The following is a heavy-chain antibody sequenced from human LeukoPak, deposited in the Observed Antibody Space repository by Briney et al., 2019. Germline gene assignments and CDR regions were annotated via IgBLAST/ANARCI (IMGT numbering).Heavy chain of an antibody. D-gene: IGHD6-19*01. V-gene: IGHV3-53*01. Sequence: GGSPRLSCAASGFSVSNNYMTWVRQAPGKGLEWVSVIYSGGDAYYADSVKGRFTISRDNSKNTLHLEMNNLRVEGTAVYYCARSFSSGWSDYWGQGTLVAVAS. J-gene: IGHJ4*02. CDR3: ARSFSSGWSDY. CDR1: GFSVSNNY. CDR2: IYSGGDA.